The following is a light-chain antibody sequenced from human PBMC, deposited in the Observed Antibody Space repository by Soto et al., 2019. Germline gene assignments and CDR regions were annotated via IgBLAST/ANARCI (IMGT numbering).Light chain of an antibody. CDR3: MQGTHWPYT. Sequence: DVVMTQSPLSLAVTLGQPASISCRSSQSLVSSNGNAYLNWFQQRPGQSPRRLIYKISNRDSGVPERFSGSESGSDFTLKISRVEAEDVGVYYCMQGTHWPYTFGQGTQLEI. V-gene: IGKV2-30*01. J-gene: IGKJ2*01. CDR2: KIS. CDR1: QSLVSSNGNAY.